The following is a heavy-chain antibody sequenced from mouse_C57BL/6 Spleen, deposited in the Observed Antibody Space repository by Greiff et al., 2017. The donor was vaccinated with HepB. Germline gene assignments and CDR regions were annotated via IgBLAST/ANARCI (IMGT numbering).Heavy chain of an antibody. CDR1: GYTFTSYG. CDR2: IYPRSGNT. J-gene: IGHJ4*01. D-gene: IGHD1-1*01. Sequence: QVQLQQSGAELARPGASVKLSCKASGYTFTSYGISWVKQRTGQGLEWIGEIYPRSGNTYYNEKFKGKATLTADKSSSTAYMELRSLTSEDSAVYFCARFLYGRSPHAMDYWGQGTSVTVSS. CDR3: ARFLYGRSPHAMDY. V-gene: IGHV1-81*01.